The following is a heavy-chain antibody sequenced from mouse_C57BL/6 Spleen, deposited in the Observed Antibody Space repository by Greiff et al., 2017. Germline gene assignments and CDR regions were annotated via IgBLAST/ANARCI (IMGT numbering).Heavy chain of an antibody. Sequence: VQLQQPGAELVRPGSSVKLSCKASGYTFTSYWMHWVKQRPIQGLEWIGNIDPSDSETHYNQKFKDKATLTVDKSSSPAYMQLSSLTSEDSAVYYCARTSSTTVPNGFAYWGQGTLVTVSA. CDR3: ARTSSTTVPNGFAY. CDR2: IDPSDSET. D-gene: IGHD1-1*01. J-gene: IGHJ3*01. V-gene: IGHV1-52*01. CDR1: GYTFTSYW.